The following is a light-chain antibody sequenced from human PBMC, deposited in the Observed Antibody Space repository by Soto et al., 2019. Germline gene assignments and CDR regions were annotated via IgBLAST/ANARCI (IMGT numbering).Light chain of an antibody. Sequence: DIQMTQSPSSLSASVGDRVTITCRAGQSIRSYLNWYHQKPGKAPKLLIYAASTLQSGVPSRFSGYGSGTDFTLTITSLQPDDFATYYCQQSYSTPWTFGQGTTVEIK. CDR3: QQSYSTPWT. CDR2: AAS. CDR1: QSIRSY. J-gene: IGKJ1*01. V-gene: IGKV1-39*01.